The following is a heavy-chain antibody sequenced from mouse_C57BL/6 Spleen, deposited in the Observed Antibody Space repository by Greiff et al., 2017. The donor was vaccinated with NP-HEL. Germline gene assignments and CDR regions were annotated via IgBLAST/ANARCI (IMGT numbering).Heavy chain of an antibody. J-gene: IGHJ3*01. V-gene: IGHV1-64*01. CDR1: GYTFTSYW. D-gene: IGHD1-1*01. Sequence: VQLQQPGAELVKPGASVKLSCKASGYTFTSYWMHWVKQRPGQGLEWIGMIHPNSGSTNYNEKFKSKATLTVDKSSSTAYMQLSSLTSEDSAVYYCARPPITTVVEMFAYWGQGTLVTVSA. CDR3: ARPPITTVVEMFAY. CDR2: IHPNSGST.